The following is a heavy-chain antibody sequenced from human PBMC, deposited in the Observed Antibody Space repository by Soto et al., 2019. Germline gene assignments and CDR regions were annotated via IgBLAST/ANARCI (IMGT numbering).Heavy chain of an antibody. CDR3: VRVVAIPGSPDN. CDR2: IVPIVDTS. Sequence: QVKLVQSGAEVRQPASSVKVSCKTSGGTFSSYAISWVRQAPGQGLEWMGGIVPIVDTSTYAQKFQGRVTITADESTSTVYMELSILRSDDTAVYYCVRVVAIPGSPDNWGQGTLVTVSS. D-gene: IGHD2-15*01. CDR1: GGTFSSYA. V-gene: IGHV1-69*12. J-gene: IGHJ4*02.